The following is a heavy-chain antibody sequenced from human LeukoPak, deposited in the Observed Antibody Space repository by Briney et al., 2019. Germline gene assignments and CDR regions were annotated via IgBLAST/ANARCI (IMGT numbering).Heavy chain of an antibody. CDR3: AKDQWELGASYFDY. D-gene: IGHD7-27*01. Sequence: PGGSLRLSCAASGFTFSSYSMYWVRQAPGKGLEWVAVISYDGSNKYYADSAKGRFTISRDNSKNTLYLQMNSLRAEDTAVYYCAKDQWELGASYFDYWGQGTLVTVSS. CDR1: GFTFSSYS. CDR2: ISYDGSNK. J-gene: IGHJ4*02. V-gene: IGHV3-30-3*01.